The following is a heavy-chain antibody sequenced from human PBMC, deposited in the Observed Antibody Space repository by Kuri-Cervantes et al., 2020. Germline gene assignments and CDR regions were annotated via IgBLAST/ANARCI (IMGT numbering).Heavy chain of an antibody. CDR1: GYTFTSYA. V-gene: IGHV1-3*01. CDR2: INAGNGDT. Sequence: ASVKVSCKASGYTFTSYAIHWVRQAPGQRLEWMGWINAGNGDTKYSQNLQGRVTFTRDTSASTAYMDLSSLRSEDTAVYYCAAESLGSVRPGFDPWGQGTLVTVSS. D-gene: IGHD3-16*01. J-gene: IGHJ5*02. CDR3: AAESLGSVRPGFDP.